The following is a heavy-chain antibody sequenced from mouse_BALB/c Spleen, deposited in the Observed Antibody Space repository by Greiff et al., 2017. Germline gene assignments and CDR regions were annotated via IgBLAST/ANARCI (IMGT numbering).Heavy chain of an antibody. Sequence: EVMLVESGAGLVQPGGSLKLSCAASGFTFSSYGMSWVRQTPDKRLELVATINSNGGSTYYPDSVKGRFTISRDNAKNTLYLQMSSLKSEDTAMYYCARGGQPGAMDYWGQGTSVTVSS. D-gene: IGHD3-3*01. J-gene: IGHJ4*01. V-gene: IGHV5-6-3*01. CDR3: ARGGQPGAMDY. CDR2: INSNGGST. CDR1: GFTFSSYG.